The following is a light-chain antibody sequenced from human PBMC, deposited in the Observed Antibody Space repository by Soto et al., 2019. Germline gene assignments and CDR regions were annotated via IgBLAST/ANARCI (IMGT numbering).Light chain of an antibody. CDR1: QSISPY. J-gene: IGKJ5*01. CDR2: SAS. CDR3: QHYDHVQVT. Sequence: DIQMTQSPSSLSASVGDRVTITCRASQSISPYLNWYQQKPGKAPNLLIYSASILESGVPSRFSGSGSGTDFTLTISSLQPEDIATYYCQHYDHVQVTFGQGTRLEI. V-gene: IGKV1-39*01.